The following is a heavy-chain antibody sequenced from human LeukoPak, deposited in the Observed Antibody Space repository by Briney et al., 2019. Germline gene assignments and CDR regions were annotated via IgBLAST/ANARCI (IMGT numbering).Heavy chain of an antibody. CDR2: INNDGSTT. Sequence: PGGSLRLSCAASGFTFSSYWMHWVRQAPGKGLVWVARINNDGSTTTYADSVKGRFTISRDNAKNTLYLQMNNQRPEDTAVYYCARSTSGCFDYWGQGALVTVSS. J-gene: IGHJ4*02. D-gene: IGHD7-27*01. CDR3: ARSTSGCFDY. CDR1: GFTFSSYW. V-gene: IGHV3-74*03.